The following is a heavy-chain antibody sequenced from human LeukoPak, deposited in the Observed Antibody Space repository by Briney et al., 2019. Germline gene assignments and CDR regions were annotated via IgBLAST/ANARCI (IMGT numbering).Heavy chain of an antibody. D-gene: IGHD3-22*01. CDR3: ARQGGGYFSNWFDP. CDR1: GYTFTGYY. J-gene: IGHJ5*02. V-gene: IGHV1-2*04. Sequence: ASVKVSCKASGYTFTGYYMHWVRQAPGQGLEWMGWINPNSGGTNYAQKFRGWVTMTRDTSISTAYMELSRLRSDDTAVYYCARQGGGYFSNWFDPWGQGTLVTVSS. CDR2: INPNSGGT.